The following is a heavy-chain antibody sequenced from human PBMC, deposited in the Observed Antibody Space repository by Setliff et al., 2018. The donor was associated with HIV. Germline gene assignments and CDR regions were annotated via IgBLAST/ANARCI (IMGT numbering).Heavy chain of an antibody. D-gene: IGHD4-4*01. CDR3: ARDSGDDYSDYYYYGMDV. CDR2: MNPNSGRA. J-gene: IGHJ6*02. CDR1: GYTFTNYD. V-gene: IGHV1-8*02. Sequence: ASVKVSCKASGYTFTNYDINWVRQSPGQGLEWLGWMNPNSGRAGSAQMFQGRLTMTRDTSTSTAYMELSSLTSDDTAIYYCARDSGDDYSDYYYYGMDVWGQGTTVTVSS.